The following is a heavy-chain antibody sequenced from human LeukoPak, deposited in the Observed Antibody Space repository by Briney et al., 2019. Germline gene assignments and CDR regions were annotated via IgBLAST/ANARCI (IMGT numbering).Heavy chain of an antibody. CDR2: IYHSGRT. Sequence: SETLSLTCAVSGYSLSRGYYWGWIRQPPGKGLEWVGSIYHSGRTYYNPSLKSRVTISVHTSKKQFSLKLSPVTAADTAVYYCAREFGVETSCAFDIWGQGTMVTVSS. D-gene: IGHD1-1*01. CDR3: AREFGVETSCAFDI. CDR1: GYSLSRGYY. V-gene: IGHV4-38-2*02. J-gene: IGHJ3*02.